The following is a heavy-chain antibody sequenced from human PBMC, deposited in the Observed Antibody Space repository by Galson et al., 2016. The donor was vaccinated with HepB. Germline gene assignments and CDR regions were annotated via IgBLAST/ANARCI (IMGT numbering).Heavy chain of an antibody. CDR1: GFTFSHYG. D-gene: IGHD1-1*01. J-gene: IGHJ3*02. V-gene: IGHV3-30*18. CDR3: VKDRGWGYTSNAFDI. CDR2: ISYDGSNK. Sequence: SLRLSCAASGFTFSHYGMHWVRQAPGKGLEWVAVISYDGSNKYSTESVKGRFPISRDNSKNTLYLRMSSLRAEDTAVYYCVKDRGWGYTSNAFDIWGQGTMVTVSS.